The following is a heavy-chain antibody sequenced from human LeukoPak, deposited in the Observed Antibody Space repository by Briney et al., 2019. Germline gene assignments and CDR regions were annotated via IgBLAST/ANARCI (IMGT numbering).Heavy chain of an antibody. CDR3: AEVRSSTVDI. V-gene: IGHV3-48*02. Sequence: PGGSLRLSCAASGFTFSSYSMNWVRQAPGKGLEWVSYISSSSSIIYYADSVKGRFTISRDNAKNSLYLQMNSLRDEDTAMYYCAEVRSSTVDIWGQGTMVTVSS. J-gene: IGHJ3*02. D-gene: IGHD2/OR15-2a*01. CDR2: ISSSSSII. CDR1: GFTFSSYS.